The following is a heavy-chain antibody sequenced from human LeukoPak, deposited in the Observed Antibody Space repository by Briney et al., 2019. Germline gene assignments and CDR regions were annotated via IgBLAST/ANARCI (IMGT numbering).Heavy chain of an antibody. CDR1: GGSISSYY. Sequence: SETLSLTCTVSGGSISSYYWSWIRQPPGKGLEWIGYIYYSGSTNYNPSLKSRVTISVDTSKNQFSLKLSSVTAADTAVYYCARSSGYCSGGSCYSGVWFDPWGQGTLVTVSS. CDR2: IYYSGST. CDR3: ARSSGYCSGGSCYSGVWFDP. D-gene: IGHD2-15*01. J-gene: IGHJ5*02. V-gene: IGHV4-59*01.